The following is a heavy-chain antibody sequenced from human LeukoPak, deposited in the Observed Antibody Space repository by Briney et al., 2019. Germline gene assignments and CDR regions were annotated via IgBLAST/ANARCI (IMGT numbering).Heavy chain of an antibody. CDR3: ARGLGTYDSSELTWPMISF. CDR1: GYTFISYE. Sequence: GASVKVSCEASGYTFISYEINWVRQATGQGLEWMGWMNPDNGDTAYAQKFQGRITMTRSTSISTAYLELSGLRSEDTAVYYCARGLGTYDSSELTWPMISFWGQGTLVTVSS. J-gene: IGHJ4*02. CDR2: MNPDNGDT. V-gene: IGHV1-8*01. D-gene: IGHD3-22*01.